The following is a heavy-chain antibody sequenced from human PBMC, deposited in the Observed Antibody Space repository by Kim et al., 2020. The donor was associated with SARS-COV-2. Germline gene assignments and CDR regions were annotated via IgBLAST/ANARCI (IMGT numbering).Heavy chain of an antibody. CDR1: GFTFSYYA. J-gene: IGHJ4*02. D-gene: IGHD2-8*01. Sequence: GGSLRLSCAASGFTFSYYAMSWVRQAPGKGLEWVSAIRHDSGRTYYADSIEGRFTTSRDNSKNTLYLQMSSLRVEDTAIYYCARDWTNGESGIDYWGQGTLVTVSS. CDR2: IRHDSGRT. CDR3: ARDWTNGESGIDY. V-gene: IGHV3-23*01.